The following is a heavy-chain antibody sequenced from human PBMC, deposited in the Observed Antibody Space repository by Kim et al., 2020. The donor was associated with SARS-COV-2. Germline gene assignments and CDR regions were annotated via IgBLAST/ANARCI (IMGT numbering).Heavy chain of an antibody. V-gene: IGHV3-23*01. CDR1: GFTFSSYA. CDR3: AKDRPSSASNSVDIVLMFFRTPTLMDV. J-gene: IGHJ6*02. CDR2: ISGSGGST. Sequence: GGSLRLSCAASGFTFSSYAMSWVRQAPGKGLEWVSAISGSGGSTYYADSVKGRFTISRDNSKNTLYLQMNSLRAEDTAVYYCAKDRPSSASNSVDIVLMFFRTPTLMDVWGQGTTVTVSS. D-gene: IGHD2-8*01.